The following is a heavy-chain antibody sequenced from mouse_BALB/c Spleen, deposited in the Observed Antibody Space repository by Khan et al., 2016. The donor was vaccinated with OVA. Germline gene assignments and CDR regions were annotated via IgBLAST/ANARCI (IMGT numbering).Heavy chain of an antibody. Sequence: EVMLVESGGGLVQPGGSRKLSCAASGFTFSSYGMHWVRQAPEKGLEWVAYISGDSSTIYYADTVKGRFTISRDNPKNTLFLQMTSLMSEDTAMDYCATSYYYGYYFDYWGPGTTLTVSS. V-gene: IGHV5-17*02. CDR1: GFTFSSYG. J-gene: IGHJ2*01. CDR3: ATSYYYGYYFDY. D-gene: IGHD1-1*01. CDR2: ISGDSSTI.